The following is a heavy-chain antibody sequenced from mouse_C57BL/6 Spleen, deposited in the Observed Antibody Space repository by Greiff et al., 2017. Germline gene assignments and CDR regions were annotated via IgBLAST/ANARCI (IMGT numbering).Heavy chain of an antibody. CDR3: ARETGTLYFDY. D-gene: IGHD4-1*01. Sequence: QVQLQQSGPELVKPGASVKISCKASGYAFSSSWMNWVKQRPGKGLEWIGRSYPGDGDTNYNGKFKGKATLTADKSSSTAYMQLSSLTSEDSAVYFCARETGTLYFDYWGQGTTLTVSS. J-gene: IGHJ2*01. CDR1: GYAFSSSW. CDR2: SYPGDGDT. V-gene: IGHV1-82*01.